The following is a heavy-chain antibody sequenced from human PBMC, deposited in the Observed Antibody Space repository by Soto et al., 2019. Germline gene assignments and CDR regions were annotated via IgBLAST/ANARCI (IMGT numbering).Heavy chain of an antibody. J-gene: IGHJ4*02. V-gene: IGHV3-33*01. CDR1: GFTFSSYG. CDR2: IWYDGSNK. CDR3: ARDRDGYSGYDLYFDY. D-gene: IGHD5-12*01. Sequence: GGSLRLSCAASGFTFSSYGMHWVRQAPGKGLEWVAVIWYDGSNKYYADSVKGRFTISRDNSKNTLYLQMNSLRAEDTAVYYCARDRDGYSGYDLYFDYWGQGTLVTVSS.